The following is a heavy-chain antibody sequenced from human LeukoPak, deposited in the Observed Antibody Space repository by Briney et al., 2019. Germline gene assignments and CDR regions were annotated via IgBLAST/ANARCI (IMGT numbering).Heavy chain of an antibody. CDR3: AKAVLSMATGGGYVAS. J-gene: IGHJ4*02. CDR2: LSGGGDSR. V-gene: IGHV3-23*01. CDR1: GFAFSNYA. Sequence: GGSLRLSCAASGFAFSNYAMSWVRQAPGKGLEWVSSLSGGGDSRYYADSVMGRFTISRDNSKNTLYLQMNSLRAEDTAVYYCAKAVLSMATGGGYVASWGQGTLVTASS. D-gene: IGHD3-16*01.